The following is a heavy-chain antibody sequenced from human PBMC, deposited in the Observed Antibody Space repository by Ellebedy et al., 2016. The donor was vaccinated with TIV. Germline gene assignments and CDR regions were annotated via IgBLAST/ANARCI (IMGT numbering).Heavy chain of an antibody. CDR1: GGSISTSGDY. CDR3: ARLHLRGYSSLDP. CDR2: ISHTAIN. Sequence: SETLSLXXTVSGGSISTSGDYWIWIRQNPGKGLEWLGYISHTAINFYNPSLKSRLSLSIDTSKSQFSLKLSSLTAADTAVYYCARLHLRGYSSLDPWGPGTLVIVSS. V-gene: IGHV4-31*03. D-gene: IGHD5-18*01. J-gene: IGHJ5*02.